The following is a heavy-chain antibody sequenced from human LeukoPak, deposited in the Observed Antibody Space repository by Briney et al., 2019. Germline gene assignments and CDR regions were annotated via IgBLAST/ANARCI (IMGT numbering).Heavy chain of an antibody. D-gene: IGHD2-21*02. V-gene: IGHV3-30*18. Sequence: GGSLRLSCAASGFTFSSHGMHWVRQAPGKGLEWVAVISYDGSNKYYADSVKGRFTISRDNSKNTLYLQMNSLRAEDTAVYYCAKGRAYCGGDCYWFDPWGQGTLVTVSS. J-gene: IGHJ5*02. CDR3: AKGRAYCGGDCYWFDP. CDR1: GFTFSSHG. CDR2: ISYDGSNK.